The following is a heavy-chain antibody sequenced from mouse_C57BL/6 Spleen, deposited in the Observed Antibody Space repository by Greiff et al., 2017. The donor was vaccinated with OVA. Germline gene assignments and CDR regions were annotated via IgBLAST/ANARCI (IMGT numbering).Heavy chain of an antibody. CDR2: INPSNGGT. D-gene: IGHD1-1*01. Sequence: QVQLQQSGTELVKPGASVKLSCKASGYTFTSYWMHWVKQRPGQGLEWIGNINPSNGGTNYNEKFKSKATLTVDKSSSTAYMQLSSLTSEDSAVYYCARSGYYYGSSHWYFEVWGTGTTVTVSS. V-gene: IGHV1-53*01. J-gene: IGHJ1*03. CDR1: GYTFTSYW. CDR3: ARSGYYYGSSHWYFEV.